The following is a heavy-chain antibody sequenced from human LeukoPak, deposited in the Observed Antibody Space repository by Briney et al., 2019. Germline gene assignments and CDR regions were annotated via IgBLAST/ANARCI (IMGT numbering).Heavy chain of an antibody. Sequence: GGSLRLSCAASGFTFSGSAMHWVRQASGKGLEWVGRIRGKANSYATAYAASVKGRFTISRDDSKNTAYLQMNSLKTEDTAVYYCTRRRGIAVAGTSYYYYMDVWGKGTTVTVSS. D-gene: IGHD6-19*01. CDR1: GFTFSGSA. CDR3: TRRRGIAVAGTSYYYYMDV. V-gene: IGHV3-73*01. J-gene: IGHJ6*03. CDR2: IRGKANSYAT.